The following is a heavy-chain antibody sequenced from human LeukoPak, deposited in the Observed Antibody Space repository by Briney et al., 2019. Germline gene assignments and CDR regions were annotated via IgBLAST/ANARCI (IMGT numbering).Heavy chain of an antibody. V-gene: IGHV1-69*13. CDR3: ARGRTYSGSYFGY. D-gene: IGHD1-26*01. CDR2: IIPIFGTA. J-gene: IGHJ4*02. Sequence: SVKVSCKASGGTFSSYAISWVRQAPGQGLEWMGGIIPIFGTANYAQKFQGRVTITADESTSTAYMELSSLRSEDTAVYYCARGRTYSGSYFGYWGQGTLVPVSS. CDR1: GGTFSSYA.